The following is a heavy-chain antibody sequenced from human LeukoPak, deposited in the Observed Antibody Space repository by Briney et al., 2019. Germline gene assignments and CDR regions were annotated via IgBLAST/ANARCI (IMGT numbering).Heavy chain of an antibody. CDR3: AGSGYSSGWYEFDY. D-gene: IGHD6-19*01. J-gene: IGHJ4*02. Sequence: ASVNVSRTASLYTFTSYDINGVRQATGRGLEWVGGMNPNSGNTAYAQKFKVRVTMNRNNSRSTATMELNRLRSDDTAVYYCAGSGYSSGWYEFDYWGEGTLVTVSS. V-gene: IGHV1-8*01. CDR2: MNPNSGNT. CDR1: LYTFTSYD.